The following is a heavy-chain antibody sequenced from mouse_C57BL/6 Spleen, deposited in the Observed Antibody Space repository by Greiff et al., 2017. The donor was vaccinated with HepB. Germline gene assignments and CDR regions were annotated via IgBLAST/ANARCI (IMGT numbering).Heavy chain of an antibody. CDR3: TRRYGDY. CDR1: VYTFTDYD. J-gene: IGHJ2*01. D-gene: IGHD1-1*01. CDR2: IDPETGGT. V-gene: IGHV1-15*01. Sequence: VQLQESGAELVRPGASVTLSCKASVYTFTDYDMHWVKQTPVHGLEWIGAIDPETGGTAYNQKFKGKAILTADKSSSTAYMELRSLTSEDSAVYYCTRRYGDYGGQGTTRTVAS.